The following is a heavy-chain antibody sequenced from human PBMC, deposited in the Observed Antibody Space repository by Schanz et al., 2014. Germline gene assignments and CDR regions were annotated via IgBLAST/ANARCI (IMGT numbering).Heavy chain of an antibody. CDR3: AAHETLSTTACYPS. J-gene: IGHJ4*02. D-gene: IGHD2-2*01. CDR1: GFTFSDYC. V-gene: IGHV3-11*01. CDR2: ICSRRTV. Sequence: QVQLVESGGGLVKPGGSLRLSCAASGFTFSDYCMVWIRQAPGKGLEWVSYICSRRTVKYADSVKGRFTISRDNAKNSLYLQMTGLRAEDTAVYYCAAHETLSTTACYPSWGQGTLVAVSS.